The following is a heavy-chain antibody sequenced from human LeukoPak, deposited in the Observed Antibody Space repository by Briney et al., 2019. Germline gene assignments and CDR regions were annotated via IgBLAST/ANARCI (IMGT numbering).Heavy chain of an antibody. Sequence: GASAKVSCKASGYTFTSYYMHWVRQAPGQGLEWMGRINPNSGGTNYAQKFQGRVTMTRDTSISTAYMELSRLRSDDTAVYYCAREPYGSGSYSDYWGQGTLVTVSS. V-gene: IGHV1-2*06. D-gene: IGHD3-10*01. CDR3: AREPYGSGSYSDY. CDR2: INPNSGGT. J-gene: IGHJ4*02. CDR1: GYTFTSYY.